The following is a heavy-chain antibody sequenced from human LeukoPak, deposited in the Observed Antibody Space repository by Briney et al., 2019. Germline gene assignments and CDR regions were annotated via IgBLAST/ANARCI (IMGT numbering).Heavy chain of an antibody. J-gene: IGHJ4*02. CDR1: GGSFSGYY. V-gene: IGHV4-34*01. D-gene: IGHD2-15*01. CDR2: INHSGST. CDR3: ARGETHPAPNEGYCSGGSCYPVAPNFDY. Sequence: SETLSLTCAVYGGSFSGYYWSWIRQPPGKGLEWIGEINHSGSTNYNPSLKSRVTISVDTSKNQFSLKLSSVTAADTAVYYCARGETHPAPNEGYCSGGSCYPVAPNFDYWGQGTLVTVSS.